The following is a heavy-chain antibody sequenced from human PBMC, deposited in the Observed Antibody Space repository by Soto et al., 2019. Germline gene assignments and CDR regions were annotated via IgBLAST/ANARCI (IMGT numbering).Heavy chain of an antibody. CDR2: IIPIFGTA. V-gene: IGHV1-69*13. CDR1: GGTFSSYA. D-gene: IGHD2-15*01. J-gene: IGHJ3*02. Sequence: SVKVSCKASGGTFSSYAISWVRQAPGQGLEWMGGIIPIFGTANYAQKFQGRVTITADESTSTDYMELSSLRSEDTAVYYCARAMPRYCSGGSCYVRSPLDAFDIWGQGTMVTVSS. CDR3: ARAMPRYCSGGSCYVRSPLDAFDI.